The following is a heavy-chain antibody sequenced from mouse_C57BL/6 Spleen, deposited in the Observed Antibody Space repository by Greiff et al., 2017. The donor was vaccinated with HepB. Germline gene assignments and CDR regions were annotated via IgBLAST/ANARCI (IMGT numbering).Heavy chain of an antibody. J-gene: IGHJ3*01. CDR1: GYTFTEYT. Sequence: VNLVESGAELVKPGASVKLSCKASGYTFTEYTIHWVKQRSGQGLEWIGWFYPGSGSIKYNEKFKDKATLTADKSSSKVYMEVSRLTSEDSAVYFCARHEGGVYYGYEGFAYWGQGTLVTVSA. V-gene: IGHV1-62-2*01. CDR2: FYPGSGSI. D-gene: IGHD2-2*01. CDR3: ARHEGGVYYGYEGFAY.